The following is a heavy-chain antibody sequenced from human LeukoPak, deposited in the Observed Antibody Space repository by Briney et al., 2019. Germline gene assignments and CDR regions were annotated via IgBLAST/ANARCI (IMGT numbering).Heavy chain of an antibody. Sequence: SVKVSCKASGGTFSSYAISWVRQAPGQGLEWMGGIIPISGTANYAQKFQGRVTITADESTSTAYMELSSLRSEDTAVYYCASNSKKDIVVVVAATPLDYWGQGTLVTVSS. J-gene: IGHJ4*02. V-gene: IGHV1-69*13. CDR2: IIPISGTA. D-gene: IGHD2-15*01. CDR1: GGTFSSYA. CDR3: ASNSKKDIVVVVAATPLDY.